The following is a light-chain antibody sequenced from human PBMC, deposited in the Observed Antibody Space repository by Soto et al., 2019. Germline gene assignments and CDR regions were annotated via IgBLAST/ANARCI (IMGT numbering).Light chain of an antibody. J-gene: IGKJ1*01. Sequence: EIVLTQSPGTLSLSPGERATLSCRASQSVDSRYLAWYQHKPGQAPRLLIYGASSRVSGIPDRFSGSGSGTDFTLTISRLEPEDCAVYYCQQYGSSQTWTFGQGTKVEIK. CDR3: QQYGSSQTWT. CDR1: QSVDSRY. V-gene: IGKV3-20*01. CDR2: GAS.